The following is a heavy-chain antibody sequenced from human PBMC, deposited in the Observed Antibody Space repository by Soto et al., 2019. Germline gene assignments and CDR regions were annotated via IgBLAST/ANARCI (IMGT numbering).Heavy chain of an antibody. J-gene: IGHJ6*02. Sequence: GGSLRLSCAASRFTFRNYGMSWVRQGPGKGLEWVSGISPTGEQRFYVDSVKGRFFISRDNSQNTLSLEMSSLRADDTAVYYCAKRYGSGSYRDSNSYYGMDIWGQGTSVTVSS. CDR2: ISPTGEQR. D-gene: IGHD3-10*01. CDR1: RFTFRNYG. V-gene: IGHV3-23*01. CDR3: AKRYGSGSYRDSNSYYGMDI.